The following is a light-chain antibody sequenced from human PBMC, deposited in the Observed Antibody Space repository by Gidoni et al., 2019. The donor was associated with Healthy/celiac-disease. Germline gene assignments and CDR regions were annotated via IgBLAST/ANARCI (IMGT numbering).Light chain of an antibody. V-gene: IGLV3-25*03. CDR1: AFPKQY. CDR2: KDS. Sequence: SYELTQPPSVSVSPGQTARITCSGDAFPKQYAYWYQQTPGQAPVLVIYKDSERPSGIPERFSGSSSGTTVTLTISGVQAEDEADYYCQAADSSGTYVVFGGGTKLTVL. J-gene: IGLJ2*01. CDR3: QAADSSGTYVV.